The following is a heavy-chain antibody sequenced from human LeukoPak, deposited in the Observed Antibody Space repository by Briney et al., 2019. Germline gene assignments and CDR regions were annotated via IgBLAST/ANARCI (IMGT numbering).Heavy chain of an antibody. CDR1: GYTFTSYG. J-gene: IGHJ3*02. V-gene: IGHV1-18*01. CDR3: AREAYYDSSGTMGAFDI. Sequence: GASVKVSCKASGYTFTSYGISWVRQAPGQGLEWMGWISADNGNTNYAQKLQGRVTMTTDTSTSTAYMELRSLRSDDTAVYYSAREAYYDSSGTMGAFDIWGQGTMVTVSS. D-gene: IGHD3-22*01. CDR2: ISADNGNT.